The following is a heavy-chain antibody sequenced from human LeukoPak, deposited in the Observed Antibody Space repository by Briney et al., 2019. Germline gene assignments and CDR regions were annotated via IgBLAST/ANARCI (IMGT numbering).Heavy chain of an antibody. CDR2: INQGGSEK. Sequence: GGSLRLSCAASRFTFSNYWMSWVRQPPGKGLEWVANINQGGSEKYYLNSVKGRFTISRDNAKNSLYLQMNSLRADDTAIYYCAKRPIFGELLYYFDYWGQGTLVTVSS. J-gene: IGHJ4*02. V-gene: IGHV3-7*05. CDR3: AKRPIFGELLYYFDY. CDR1: RFTFSNYW. D-gene: IGHD3-10*01.